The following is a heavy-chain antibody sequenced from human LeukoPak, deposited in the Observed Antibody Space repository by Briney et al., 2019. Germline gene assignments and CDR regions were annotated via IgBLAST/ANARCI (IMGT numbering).Heavy chain of an antibody. D-gene: IGHD5-12*01. CDR2: IYHSGST. J-gene: IGHJ4*02. CDR1: GYSISSGYY. CDR3: ARSGYSGYDYFDY. V-gene: IGHV4-38-2*02. Sequence: SETLSLTCTVSGYSISSGYYWGWIRQPPGKGLEWIGSIYHSGSTYYNPSLKSRVTISVDTSKNQYSLKLSSVTAADTAGYYCARSGYSGYDYFDYWGQGTLVTVSS.